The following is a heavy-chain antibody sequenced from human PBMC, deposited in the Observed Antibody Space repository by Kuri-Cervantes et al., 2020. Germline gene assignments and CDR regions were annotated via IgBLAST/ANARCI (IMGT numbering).Heavy chain of an antibody. CDR1: GFTFDDYA. Sequence: GESLKISCAASGFTFDDYAMHWVRQAPGKGLEWVSAISGSGGSTYYADSVKGRFTISRDNSKNTLYLQMNSLRAEDTAVYYCAKDLENCSSTSCYVNAFDIWGQGTMVTVSS. V-gene: IGHV3-23*01. J-gene: IGHJ3*02. D-gene: IGHD2-2*01. CDR3: AKDLENCSSTSCYVNAFDI. CDR2: ISGSGGST.